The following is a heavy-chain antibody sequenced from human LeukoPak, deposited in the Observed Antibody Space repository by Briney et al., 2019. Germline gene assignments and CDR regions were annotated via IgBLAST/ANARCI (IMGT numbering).Heavy chain of an antibody. V-gene: IGHV3-30*18. D-gene: IGHD3-22*01. CDR1: GFTFSSYG. CDR3: AKVTRPTYYYDSSSAFDI. Sequence: PGGSLRLSCAASGFTFSSYGMHWVRQAPGKGLECVAVISYDGSNKYYADSVKGRFTISRDNSKNTLYLQMNSLRAEDAAVYYCAKVTRPTYYYDSSSAFDIWGQGTMVTVSS. J-gene: IGHJ3*02. CDR2: ISYDGSNK.